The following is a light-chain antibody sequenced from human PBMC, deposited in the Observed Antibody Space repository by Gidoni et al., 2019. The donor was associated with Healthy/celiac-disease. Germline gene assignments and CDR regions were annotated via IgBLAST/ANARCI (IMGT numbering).Light chain of an antibody. J-gene: IGKJ1*01. V-gene: IGKV1-33*01. Sequence: DIQMTQSPSSLSAYVGDRVTITCQASQAIRNYLNWYQQKPGKAPKLLIYDASNLETGVPSMFSGSVSGTDFTFTISILQPEDISTYYCQQYDNLPTWTFGQXTKVEIK. CDR2: DAS. CDR3: QQYDNLPTWT. CDR1: QAIRNY.